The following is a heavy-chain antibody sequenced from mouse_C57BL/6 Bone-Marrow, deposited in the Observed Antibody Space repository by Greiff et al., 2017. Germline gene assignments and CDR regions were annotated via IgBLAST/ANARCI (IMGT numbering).Heavy chain of an antibody. CDR3: ARDYYGSSLSWFAY. Sequence: QVHVKQPGTELVKPGASVKLSCKASGYTFTSYWMHWVKQRPGQGLEWIGNINPSNGGTNYNEKFKSKATLTVDKSSSTAYMQLSSLTSEDSAVYYCARDYYGSSLSWFAYWGQGTLVTVSA. D-gene: IGHD1-1*01. V-gene: IGHV1-53*01. CDR1: GYTFTSYW. J-gene: IGHJ3*01. CDR2: INPSNGGT.